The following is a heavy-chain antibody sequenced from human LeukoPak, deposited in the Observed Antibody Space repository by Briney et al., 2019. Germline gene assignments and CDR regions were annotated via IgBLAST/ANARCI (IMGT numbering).Heavy chain of an antibody. J-gene: IGHJ4*02. Sequence: GGSLRLSCAASGFTFSDHYMDWVRQAPGKGLEWVGRIRNKANSYTTEYAASVKGRFTISRDDSKNSLCLQMNSLKTEDTAVYYCACPSRSGSYSDYWGQGTLVTVSS. D-gene: IGHD1-26*01. V-gene: IGHV3-72*01. CDR1: GFTFSDHY. CDR2: IRNKANSYTT. CDR3: ACPSRSGSYSDY.